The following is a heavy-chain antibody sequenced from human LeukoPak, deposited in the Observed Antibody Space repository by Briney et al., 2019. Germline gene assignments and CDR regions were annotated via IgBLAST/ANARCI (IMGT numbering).Heavy chain of an antibody. CDR1: GGSISSYY. J-gene: IGHJ4*02. V-gene: IGHV4-59*01. Sequence: SETLSLTCTVSGGSISSYYWSWIRQPPGKGLEWIGYIYYSGSTNYNPSLKSRVTISVDTSKNQFSLKLSSVTAADTAVYYCARDRGDYFDYWGQGTLVTVSS. CDR3: ARDRGDYFDY. CDR2: IYYSGST. D-gene: IGHD3-10*01.